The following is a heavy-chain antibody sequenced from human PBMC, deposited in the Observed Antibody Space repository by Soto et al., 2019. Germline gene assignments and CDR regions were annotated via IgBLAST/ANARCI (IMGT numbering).Heavy chain of an antibody. CDR2: IYYSGST. V-gene: IGHV4-31*03. CDR3: ARTYNWNQADY. CDR1: GGSISSGDYY. D-gene: IGHD1-20*01. J-gene: IGHJ4*02. Sequence: QVQLQESGPGLVKPSQTLSLTCTVSGGSISSGDYYWSWIRQHPEEGLEWIGYIYYSGSTYYNPSLKSRVTISLDTSTNQFSLKLSSVTAADTAVYSCARTYNWNQADYWGQGTLVTVSS.